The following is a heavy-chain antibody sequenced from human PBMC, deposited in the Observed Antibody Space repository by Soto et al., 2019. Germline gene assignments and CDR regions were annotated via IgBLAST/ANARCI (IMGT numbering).Heavy chain of an antibody. CDR2: ISGTGGST. J-gene: IGHJ4*02. D-gene: IGHD1-26*01. Sequence: EVQLLESGGDLVQPGGSLRLSCATSGFIFSSYAMNWVRQAPGKGLEWVSAISGTGGSTYYADSVKGRFTISRDNSKNTLYLQMYSLKVEDTAIYYCAKDERPGRVGPAYWGQGTLVTVSS. CDR3: AKDERPGRVGPAY. CDR1: GFIFSSYA. V-gene: IGHV3-23*01.